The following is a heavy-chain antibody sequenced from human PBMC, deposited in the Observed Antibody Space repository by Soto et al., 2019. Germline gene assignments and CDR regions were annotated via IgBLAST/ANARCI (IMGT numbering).Heavy chain of an antibody. CDR3: TSSLAYYSDTSGPLDNS. CDR1: GFTFSTYA. D-gene: IGHD3-22*01. V-gene: IGHV3-48*03. Sequence: GGSLRLSCSASGFTFSTYATHWVRQAPGKGLDWISYISSSGTTIYYADSVKGRFTISRDNAKNSLYLQMNSLRAEDTAVYFCTSSLAYYSDTSGPLDNSWGQGTLVTVSS. J-gene: IGHJ5*02. CDR2: ISSSGTTI.